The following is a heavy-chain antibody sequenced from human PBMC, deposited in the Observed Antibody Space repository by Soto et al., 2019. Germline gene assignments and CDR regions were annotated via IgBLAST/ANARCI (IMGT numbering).Heavy chain of an antibody. CDR2: INPSGGST. CDR3: ARGLDSSGYYHLSSIDY. J-gene: IGHJ4*02. Sequence: ASVKVSCKASGYTFTSYYMHWVRQAPGQGLEWMGIINPSGGSTSYAQKFQGRVTMTRDTSTSTVYMELSSLRSEDTAVYYCARGLDSSGYYHLSSIDYWGQGTLVTVSS. D-gene: IGHD3-22*01. CDR1: GYTFTSYY. V-gene: IGHV1-46*01.